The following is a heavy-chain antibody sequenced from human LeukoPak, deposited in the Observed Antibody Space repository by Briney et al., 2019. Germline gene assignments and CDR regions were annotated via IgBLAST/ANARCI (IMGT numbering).Heavy chain of an antibody. CDR1: GYTFTSYY. D-gene: IGHD5-12*01. J-gene: IGHJ6*03. CDR3: ARDRSGYDFYYYYYYMDV. Sequence: AASVTVSCKASGYTFTSYYMHWVRQAPGQGLEWMGIINPSGGSTSYAQKFQGRVTMTRDMPTSTVYMELSSLRSEDTAVYYCARDRSGYDFYYYYYYMDVWGKGTTVTVSS. CDR2: INPSGGST. V-gene: IGHV1-46*01.